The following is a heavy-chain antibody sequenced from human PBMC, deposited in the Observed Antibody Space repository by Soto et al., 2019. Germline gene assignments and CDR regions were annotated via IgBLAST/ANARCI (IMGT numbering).Heavy chain of an antibody. V-gene: IGHV1-69*02. J-gene: IGHJ5*02. Sequence: SVKVSCKASGGTFSSYTISWVRQAPGQGLEWMGRIIPILGIANYAQKFQGRVTITADKSTSTAYMELSSLRSEDTAVYYCARVLLWFGESNNWFDPWGQGTLVTVSS. CDR3: ARVLLWFGESNNWFDP. CDR2: IIPILGIA. CDR1: GGTFSSYT. D-gene: IGHD3-10*01.